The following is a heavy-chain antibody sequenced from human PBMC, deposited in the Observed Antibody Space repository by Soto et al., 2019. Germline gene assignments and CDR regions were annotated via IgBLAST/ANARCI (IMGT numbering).Heavy chain of an antibody. CDR3: ARHPSIGSIFDY. D-gene: IGHD2-21*01. Sequence: PGESLKISCKGSGYSFTNYWISWVRQMPGKGLEWMGRIDPSDSYTNYSPSFQGHVTISADKSISTAYLQWSSLKASDTAMYYCARHPSIGSIFDYWGQGTLVTVSS. CDR1: GYSFTNYW. CDR2: IDPSDSYT. V-gene: IGHV5-10-1*01. J-gene: IGHJ4*02.